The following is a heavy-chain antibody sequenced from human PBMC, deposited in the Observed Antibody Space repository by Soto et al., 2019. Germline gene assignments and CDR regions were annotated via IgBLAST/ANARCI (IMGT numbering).Heavy chain of an antibody. Sequence: SGPTLVNPTQTLTLTCTFSGFSLSTSGMCVSWIRQPPGKALEWLARIDWDDDKYYSTSLKTRLTISKDTSKNQVVLTMTNMDPVDTATYYCARSNIERVRFGHRMLRLNYFDYWGQGTLVTVSS. CDR1: GFSLSTSGMC. CDR2: IDWDDDK. V-gene: IGHV2-70*11. CDR3: ARSNIERVRFGHRMLRLNYFDY. D-gene: IGHD3-3*01. J-gene: IGHJ4*02.